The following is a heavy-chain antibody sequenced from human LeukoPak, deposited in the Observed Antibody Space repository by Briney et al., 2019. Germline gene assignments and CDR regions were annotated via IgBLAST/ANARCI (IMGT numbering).Heavy chain of an antibody. CDR2: INSDGSST. V-gene: IGHV3-74*01. CDR1: GFTFSSYW. Sequence: GGSLRLSRAASGFTFSSYWTHWVRQAPGKGLVWVSRINSDGSSTSYADSVKGRFTISRDNAKDTLYLQMNSLRAEDTAVYYCARDGYDDDAFDIWGQGTMVTVSS. D-gene: IGHD5-12*01. CDR3: ARDGYDDDAFDI. J-gene: IGHJ3*02.